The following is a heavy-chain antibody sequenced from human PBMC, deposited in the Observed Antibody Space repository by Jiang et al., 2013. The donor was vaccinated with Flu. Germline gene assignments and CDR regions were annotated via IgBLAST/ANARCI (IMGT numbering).Heavy chain of an antibody. CDR2: FDPEDGET. CDR3: AGTYYYGSGRAYGGMDV. D-gene: IGHD3-10*01. Sequence: GAEVKKPGASVKVSCKVSGCTLTELSMHWVRQAPGKGLEWMGGFDPEDGETIYAQKFQGRVTMTEDTSTDTAYMELSSLRSEDTAVYYCAGTYYYGSGRAYGGMDVWGQGTTVTVSS. V-gene: IGHV1-24*01. CDR1: GCTLTELS. J-gene: IGHJ6*02.